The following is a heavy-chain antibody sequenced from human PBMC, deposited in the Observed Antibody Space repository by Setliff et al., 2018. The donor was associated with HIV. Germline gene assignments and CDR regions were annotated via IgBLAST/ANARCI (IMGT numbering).Heavy chain of an antibody. CDR3: ARDVTTEAGAFDI. V-gene: IGHV1-46*01. D-gene: IGHD4-17*01. J-gene: IGHJ3*02. CDR2: VIPSTGDT. CDR1: GYMILGYK. Sequence: ASVKVSCKAIGYMILGYKMSWVRQAPGQGLEWMGIVIPSTGDTNYAQNFQGRVTMTRDTSTNTVYMDLSSLKSEDTAVYYCARDVTTEAGAFDIWGQGTMVTVSS.